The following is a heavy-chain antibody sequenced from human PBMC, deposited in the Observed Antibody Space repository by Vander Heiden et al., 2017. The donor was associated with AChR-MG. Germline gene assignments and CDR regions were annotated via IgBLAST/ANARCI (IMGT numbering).Heavy chain of an antibody. Sequence: QVQLQQSGPGVEKPAYSVTLTCKASGGSISSCAFSWVRHGPAQGNGLVGISYLNYSTTNYYHPFQRSRMTTSEDTTKTAFIVLRSSGTAAAAALYCGASGVGRWFDPWGQGTLVTVSS. J-gene: IGHJ5*02. CDR1: GGSISSCAFS. CDR3: ASGVGRWFDP. CDR2: LNYSTTN. D-gene: IGHD2-8*01. V-gene: IGHV4-30-4*01.